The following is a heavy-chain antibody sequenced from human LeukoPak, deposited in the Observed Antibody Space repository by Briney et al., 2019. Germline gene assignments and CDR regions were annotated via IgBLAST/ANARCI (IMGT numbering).Heavy chain of an antibody. J-gene: IGHJ4*02. D-gene: IGHD6-13*01. V-gene: IGHV3-21*01. CDR1: GFTFSSYS. CDR3: ARGIAAAEVY. CDR2: ISSSSYI. Sequence: KPGGSLRLSCAASGFTFSSYSMNWVRQAPGKGLEWVSSISSSSYIYYADSVKGRFTISRGNAKNSLYLQMNGLRAEDTAVYYCARGIAAAEVYWGQGTLVTVSS.